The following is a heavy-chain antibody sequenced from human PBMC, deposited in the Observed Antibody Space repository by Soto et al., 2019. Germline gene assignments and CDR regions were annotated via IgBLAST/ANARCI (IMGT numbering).Heavy chain of an antibody. D-gene: IGHD6-13*01. Sequence: SETLSVTCTVSGGSISSYYWSWIRQPPGKGLEWIGYIYYSGSTNYNPSLKSRVTISVDTSKNQFSLKLSSVTAADTAVYYCARARAGQYFDYWGQGTLVTVSS. V-gene: IGHV4-59*01. CDR1: GGSISSYY. CDR3: ARARAGQYFDY. CDR2: IYYSGST. J-gene: IGHJ4*02.